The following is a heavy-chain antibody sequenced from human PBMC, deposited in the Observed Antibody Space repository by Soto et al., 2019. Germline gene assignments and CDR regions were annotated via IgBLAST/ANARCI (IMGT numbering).Heavy chain of an antibody. J-gene: IGHJ4*02. CDR3: ARVALYSSGTTYYSDH. D-gene: IGHD3-22*01. Sequence: EVQLLESGGGLVQPGGSLRLSCAASGITFHSYVMRWIRQAPGKGLEWVSSISGSGDRTYYAGSVKGRFTISRDNSKNTLYLQMDSLRDEDTAMYYCARVALYSSGTTYYSDHGGQGTLVTVSS. CDR1: GITFHSYV. CDR2: ISGSGDRT. V-gene: IGHV3-23*01.